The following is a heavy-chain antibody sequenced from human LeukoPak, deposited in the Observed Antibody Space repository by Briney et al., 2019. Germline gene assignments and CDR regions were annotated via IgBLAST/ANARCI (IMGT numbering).Heavy chain of an antibody. CDR3: ARDGPTGP. CDR1: GFTFSNAW. CDR2: IHYSGST. J-gene: IGHJ4*02. Sequence: GSLRLSCAASGFTFSNAWMSWVRQAPGKGLEWIGYIHYSGSTNYNPSLKSRVTMSVDTSKNQYSLKVTSVTAADMAVYYCARDGPTGPWGQGTQVTVSS. D-gene: IGHD1-26*01. V-gene: IGHV4-59*01.